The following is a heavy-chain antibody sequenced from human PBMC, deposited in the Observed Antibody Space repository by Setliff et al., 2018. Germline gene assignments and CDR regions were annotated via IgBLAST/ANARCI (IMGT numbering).Heavy chain of an antibody. CDR1: GFTFSSHA. D-gene: IGHD3-10*01. V-gene: IGHV3-23*01. CDR2: ITARDTST. Sequence: GGSLRLSCAASGFTFSSHAMSWVRLAPGKGLEWVSTITARDTSTSYAAAVRGRFSISRDTSKNTLSLQMSSLRVEDTAVYYCAKVPWGLSQGVFYFESWGQGTLVTV. CDR3: AKVPWGLSQGVFYFES. J-gene: IGHJ4*02.